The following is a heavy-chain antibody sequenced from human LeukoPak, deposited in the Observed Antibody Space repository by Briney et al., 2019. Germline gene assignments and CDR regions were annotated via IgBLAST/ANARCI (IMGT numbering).Heavy chain of an antibody. V-gene: IGHV1-24*01. D-gene: IGHD2-15*01. Sequence: ASVKVSCKVSGHTLTELSIHRVRQAPGKGLEWMGRFDPGDGERVYAQRLQGRVSMTEDTSTDTAYMDLRSLRSEDTAMYYCVTDRGAINAFDIWGQGTMVTVSS. CDR1: GHTLTELS. CDR2: FDPGDGER. J-gene: IGHJ3*02. CDR3: VTDRGAINAFDI.